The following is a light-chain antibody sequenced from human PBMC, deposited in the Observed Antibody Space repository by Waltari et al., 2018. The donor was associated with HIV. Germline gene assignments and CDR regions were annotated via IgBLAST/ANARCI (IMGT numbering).Light chain of an antibody. V-gene: IGLV6-57*03. CDR1: SGSIADNY. CDR3: QSYDSNGLILV. J-gene: IGLJ3*02. Sequence: NFLLTQPPSVSESPGRTTTISCTRSSGSIADNYVQWFQQRPGSAPTPVIYEDNRRPSGVPDLFSGSIDSSSNSASLTISGLQTEDEADYYCQSYDSNGLILVFGGGTKLTVL. CDR2: EDN.